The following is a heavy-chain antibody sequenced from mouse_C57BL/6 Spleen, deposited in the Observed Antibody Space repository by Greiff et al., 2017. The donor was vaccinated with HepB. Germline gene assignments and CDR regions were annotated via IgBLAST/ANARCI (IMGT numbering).Heavy chain of an antibody. Sequence: EAQLQESGGGLVQPKGSLKLSCAASGFSFNTYAMNWVRQAPGKGLEWVARIRSKSNNYATYYADSVKDRFTISRDDSESMLYLQMNNLKTEDTAMYYCVRQGDSSGSYYFDYWGQGTTLTVSS. V-gene: IGHV10-1*01. CDR1: GFSFNTYA. J-gene: IGHJ2*01. CDR3: VRQGDSSGSYYFDY. CDR2: IRSKSNNYAT. D-gene: IGHD3-2*02.